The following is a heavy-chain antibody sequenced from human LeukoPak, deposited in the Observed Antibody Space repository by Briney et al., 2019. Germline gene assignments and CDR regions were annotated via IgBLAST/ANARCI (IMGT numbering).Heavy chain of an antibody. V-gene: IGHV3-30*03. D-gene: IGHD5-12*01. Sequence: GGSLRLSCAGSGFSFSSFGMHWVRLPPGKGLEWVAVISNDGSIKYYTDSVKGRFTISRENSENMLYLQMNSLRTEDTAVYYCAREDCGYDFEDWGQGTLVTVSS. CDR3: AREDCGYDFED. CDR1: GFSFSSFG. CDR2: ISNDGSIK. J-gene: IGHJ4*02.